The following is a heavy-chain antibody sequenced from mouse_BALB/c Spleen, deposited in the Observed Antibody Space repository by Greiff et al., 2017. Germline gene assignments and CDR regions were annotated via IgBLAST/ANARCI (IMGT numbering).Heavy chain of an antibody. D-gene: IGHD2-3*01. CDR3: ARKITDVSYAMDD. Sequence: QVQLQQSGAELVRPGSSVKISCKASGYAFSSYWMNWVKQRPGQGLEWIGQIYPGDGDTNYNGKFKGKATLTADKSSSTAYMQLSSLTSEDSAVYCCARKITDVSYAMDDWGQGTAVTVSS. V-gene: IGHV1-80*01. CDR1: GYAFSSYW. J-gene: IGHJ4*01. CDR2: IYPGDGDT.